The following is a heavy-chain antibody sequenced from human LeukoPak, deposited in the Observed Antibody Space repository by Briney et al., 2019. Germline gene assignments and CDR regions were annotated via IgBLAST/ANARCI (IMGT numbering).Heavy chain of an antibody. V-gene: IGHV1-46*01. CDR2: INPSGGST. Sequence: ASVKVSCKASGYTFTNYFMQWVRQAPGQGLEWMGKINPSGGSTSYAQKFQGRVTMTRNTSISTAYMELSSLRSEDTAVYYCARGKGAPGFDWRIYYYYYYGMDVWGQGTTVTVSS. J-gene: IGHJ6*02. CDR3: ARGKGAPGFDWRIYYYYYYGMDV. CDR1: GYTFTNYF. D-gene: IGHD3-9*01.